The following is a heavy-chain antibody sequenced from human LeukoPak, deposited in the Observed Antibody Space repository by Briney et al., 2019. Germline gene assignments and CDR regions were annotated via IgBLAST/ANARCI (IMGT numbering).Heavy chain of an antibody. Sequence: GGSLRLSCAASGFVFSSYGMHWVRQAPGKGLEWVAVIWYDGSNKYYADSVKGRFTISRDNSKNTLYLQMNSLRAEDTAVYYCARQWSGSIAVARGAFDIWGQGTMVTVSS. D-gene: IGHD6-19*01. V-gene: IGHV3-33*01. J-gene: IGHJ3*02. CDR1: GFVFSSYG. CDR3: ARQWSGSIAVARGAFDI. CDR2: IWYDGSNK.